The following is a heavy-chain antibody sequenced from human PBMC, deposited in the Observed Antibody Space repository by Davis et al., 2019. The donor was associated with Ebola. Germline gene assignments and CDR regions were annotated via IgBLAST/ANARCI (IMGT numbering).Heavy chain of an antibody. CDR3: ARTFVGGWLFDY. J-gene: IGHJ4*02. CDR2: INPSGGST. D-gene: IGHD3-16*01. CDR1: GYTFTGYY. Sequence: AASVKVSCKASGYTFTGYYMHWVRQAPGQGLEWMGIINPSGGSTTYAQKFQGRVTMTRDTSAGTAYMEMNSLTSEDTAVYYCARTFVGGWLFDYWGQGTLVTVSS. V-gene: IGHV1-46*01.